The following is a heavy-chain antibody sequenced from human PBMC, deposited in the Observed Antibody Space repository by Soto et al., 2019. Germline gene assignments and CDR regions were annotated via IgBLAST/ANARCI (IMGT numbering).Heavy chain of an antibody. CDR1: GGSISSGGYY. D-gene: IGHD3-22*01. J-gene: IGHJ3*02. CDR3: ARNSADYYDSSGYYRAFDI. V-gene: IGHV4-31*02. Sequence: LCGGSISSGGYYWSWIRQHPGKGLEWIGYIYYSGSTYYNPSLKSRVTISVDTSKNQFSLKLSSVTAADTAVYYCARNSADYYDSSGYYRAFDIWGQGTMVTVSS. CDR2: IYYSGST.